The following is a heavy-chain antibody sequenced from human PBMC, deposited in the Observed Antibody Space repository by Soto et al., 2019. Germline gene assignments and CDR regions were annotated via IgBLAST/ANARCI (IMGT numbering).Heavy chain of an antibody. CDR1: GFTFSSYG. CDR3: AKALTLSSALDI. Sequence: GGSLRLSCAASGFTFSSYGMHWVRQAPGKGMEWVAVISYDGSNQYYADSVTGRFTISSDNSTNTLYLQMNSLRAEDTAVHYGAKALTLSSALDIWPQEXMVTV. J-gene: IGHJ3*02. V-gene: IGHV3-30*18. CDR2: ISYDGSNQ.